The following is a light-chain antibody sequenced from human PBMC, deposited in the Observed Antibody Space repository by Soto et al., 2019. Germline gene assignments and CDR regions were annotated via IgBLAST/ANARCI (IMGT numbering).Light chain of an antibody. CDR2: SAS. J-gene: IGKJ2*01. CDR3: QQFVGSSYT. V-gene: IGKV3-20*01. Sequence: ESVLTQSPGTLSLSPGERATLSCRASQSVSSSYLAWYQQKPGQAPRLLIYSASSRATGIPDRFSGSGSGTDFTITISRLEPEEFAVYYCQQFVGSSYTFGQGTKLEIK. CDR1: QSVSSSY.